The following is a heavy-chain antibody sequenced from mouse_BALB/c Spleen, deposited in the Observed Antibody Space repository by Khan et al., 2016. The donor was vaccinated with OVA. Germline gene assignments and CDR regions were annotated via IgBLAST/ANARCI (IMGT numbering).Heavy chain of an antibody. J-gene: IGHJ2*01. CDR2: IYPGTDNA. CDR1: GHIFTSYW. D-gene: IGHD3-2*02. CDR3: AREEALYYFNY. Sequence: QVQLQQSGAELVRPGASVKLSCKTSGHIFTSYWIHWVKQRSGQGLEWIARIYPGTDNAYYNENLKDKATLTADKSSSTAYMQLSSLKSEDSAVYFCAREEALYYFNYWGQGTTLTVSS. V-gene: IGHV1S132*01.